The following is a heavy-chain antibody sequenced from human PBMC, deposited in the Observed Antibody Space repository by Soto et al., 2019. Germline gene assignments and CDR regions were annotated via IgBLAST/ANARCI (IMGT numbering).Heavy chain of an antibody. D-gene: IGHD2-2*01. CDR2: IIPIFGTA. CDR3: ARENVVVPAAFYYYGMDV. Sequence: SVKVSCKASGGTFSSYAISWVRQAPGQGLEWMGGIIPIFGTANYAQKFQGRVTITADESTSTAYMELSSLRSEDTAVYYCARENVVVPAAFYYYGMDVWGQGTTVTVSS. CDR1: GGTFSSYA. J-gene: IGHJ6*02. V-gene: IGHV1-69*13.